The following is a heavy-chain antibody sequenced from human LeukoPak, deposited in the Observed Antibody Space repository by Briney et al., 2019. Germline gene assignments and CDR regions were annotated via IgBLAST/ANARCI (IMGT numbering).Heavy chain of an antibody. V-gene: IGHV1-8*03. CDR3: ARDGGYGDPLHWYFDL. J-gene: IGHJ2*01. CDR2: MNPNSGNT. CDR1: GYTFTSYD. D-gene: IGHD4-17*01. Sequence: ASVKVSCKASGYTFTSYDINWVRQATGQGLEWMGWMNPNSGNTGYAQKFQGRVTITRNTSISTAYMELSSLRSEDTAVYYCARDGGYGDPLHWYFDLWGRGTLVTVSS.